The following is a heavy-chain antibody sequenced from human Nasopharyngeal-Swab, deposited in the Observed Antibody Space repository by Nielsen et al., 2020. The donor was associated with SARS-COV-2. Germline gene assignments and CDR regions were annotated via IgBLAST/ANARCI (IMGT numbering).Heavy chain of an antibody. Sequence: PGKGLEWIGYIYYSGSTNYNPSLESRVTISVDTSKNQFSLKLSSVTAADTAVYYCARKVGPWGYSTSWGQGTLVTVSS. V-gene: IGHV4-59*13. CDR3: ARKVGPWGYSTS. CDR2: IYYSGST. J-gene: IGHJ4*02. D-gene: IGHD6-13*01.